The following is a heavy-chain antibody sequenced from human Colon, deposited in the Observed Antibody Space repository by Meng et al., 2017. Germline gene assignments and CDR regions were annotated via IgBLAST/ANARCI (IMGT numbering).Heavy chain of an antibody. V-gene: IGHV3-53*01. CDR2: IYSGGST. Sequence: GSLRLSCAASGFTVSSNYMSWVRQAPGKGLEWVSVIYSGGSTYYADSVKGRFTISRDNSKNTLYLQMNSLRAEDTAVYYCARAMTYGDYPLDYWGQGTLVTVSS. J-gene: IGHJ4*02. CDR3: ARAMTYGDYPLDY. CDR1: GFTVSSNY. D-gene: IGHD4-17*01.